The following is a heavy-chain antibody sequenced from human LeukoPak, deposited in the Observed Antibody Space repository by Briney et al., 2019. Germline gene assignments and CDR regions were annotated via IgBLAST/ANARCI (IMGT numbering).Heavy chain of an antibody. CDR3: ARDIGWELLETHYFDY. Sequence: GRSLRLSCAASGFTFSSYAMHWVRQAPGKGLGWVAVISYDGSNKYYADSVKGRFTISRDNSKNTLYLQMNSLRAEDTAVYYCARDIGWELLETHYFDYWGQGTLVTVSS. D-gene: IGHD1-26*01. V-gene: IGHV3-30-3*01. CDR1: GFTFSSYA. CDR2: ISYDGSNK. J-gene: IGHJ4*02.